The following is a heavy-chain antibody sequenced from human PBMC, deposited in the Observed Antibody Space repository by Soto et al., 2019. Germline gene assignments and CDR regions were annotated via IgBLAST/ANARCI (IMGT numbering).Heavy chain of an antibody. V-gene: IGHV3-48*04. D-gene: IGHD3-9*01. Sequence: GGSLRLSCAASGFTFSSYSMNWVRQAPGKGLEWVSYISSSSSTIYYADSVKGRFTISRDNAKNSLYLQMNSLRAEDTVVYYCARESDTGYFDYWGQGTLVTVSS. J-gene: IGHJ4*02. CDR2: ISSSSSTI. CDR1: GFTFSSYS. CDR3: ARESDTGYFDY.